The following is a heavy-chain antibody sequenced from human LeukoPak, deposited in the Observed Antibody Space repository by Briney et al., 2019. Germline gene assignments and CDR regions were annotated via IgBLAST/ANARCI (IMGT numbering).Heavy chain of an antibody. CDR1: GGSFSIYY. V-gene: IGHV4-4*07. D-gene: IGHD4-17*01. CDR2: IYTSGST. J-gene: IGHJ4*02. CDR3: ARGPTTVTRAFDY. Sequence: ASETPSLTCTVSGGSFSIYYWSWIRQPAGKGLEWIGRIYTSGSTNYNPSLKSRVTMSVDTSKNQFSLNLNSVTAADTAVYYCARGPTTVTRAFDYWGQGTLVTVSS.